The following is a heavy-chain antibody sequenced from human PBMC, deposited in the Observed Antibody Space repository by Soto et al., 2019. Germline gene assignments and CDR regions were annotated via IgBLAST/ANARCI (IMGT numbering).Heavy chain of an antibody. Sequence: ASVKVSCKASGYTFTSYGISWVRQAPGQGLEWMGWISAYNGNTNYAQKLQGRVTMTTDTSTSTAYMELRSLRSDDTAVYYCARDLNLPHKSVVREKWTYYYYGMDVWGQGTTVTVSS. V-gene: IGHV1-18*01. CDR2: ISAYNGNT. J-gene: IGHJ6*02. D-gene: IGHD3-10*01. CDR1: GYTFTSYG. CDR3: ARDLNLPHKSVVREKWTYYYYGMDV.